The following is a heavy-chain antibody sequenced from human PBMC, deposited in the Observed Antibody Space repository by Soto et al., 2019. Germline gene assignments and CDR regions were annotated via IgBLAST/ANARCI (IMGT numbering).Heavy chain of an antibody. V-gene: IGHV4-4*02. CDR2: IYHSGST. D-gene: IGHD3-10*01. J-gene: IGHJ4*02. Sequence: ETLSLTCAVSSGSISSSNWWSWVRQPPGKGLEWIGEIYHSGSTNYNPSLKSRVTISVDKSKNQFSLKLSSVTAADTAVYYCARDGRPSFRYFDYWGQGTLVTVSS. CDR3: ARDGRPSFRYFDY. CDR1: SGSISSSNW.